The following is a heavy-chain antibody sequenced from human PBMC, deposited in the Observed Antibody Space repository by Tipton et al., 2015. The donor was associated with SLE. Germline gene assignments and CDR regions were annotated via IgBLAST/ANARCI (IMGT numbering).Heavy chain of an antibody. CDR3: ARHKSGSPMPLCHYFGRDV. J-gene: IGHJ6*02. V-gene: IGHV4-59*08. CDR1: GGFISDFY. CDR2: IFYSGSA. D-gene: IGHD2-2*01. Sequence: TLSLTCTVSGGFISDFYWTWIRQSPGNSLEWIGHIFYSGSADYNPSLKKRATISVDTSKNQFSLKLTSLTAADTAVYYCARHKSGSPMPLCHYFGRDVWGLGSSGTVSS.